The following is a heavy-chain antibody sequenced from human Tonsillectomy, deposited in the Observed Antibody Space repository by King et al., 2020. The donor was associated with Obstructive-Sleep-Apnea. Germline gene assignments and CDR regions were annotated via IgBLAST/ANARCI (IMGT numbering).Heavy chain of an antibody. V-gene: IGHV3-30*04. Sequence: VQLVESGGGVVQPGRSLRLSCAASKFTFTIYAMHWVRQAPGKGLEWVAVISYDGSNKYYADSVKGRFTISRDNSKNTLYLQMSSLRAEYTALYYCARDPSYNGRVNYFDYWGQGTLVTVSS. D-gene: IGHD1-26*01. J-gene: IGHJ4*02. CDR3: ARDPSYNGRVNYFDY. CDR1: KFTFTIYA. CDR2: ISYDGSNK.